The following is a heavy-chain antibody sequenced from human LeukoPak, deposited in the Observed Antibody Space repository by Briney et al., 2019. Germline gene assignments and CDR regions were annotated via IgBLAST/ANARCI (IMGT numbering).Heavy chain of an antibody. V-gene: IGHV1-2*04. J-gene: IGHJ3*02. CDR1: GYTYTDYY. D-gene: IGHD1-26*01. CDR3: GLMGATTNGRDDAFDI. Sequence: ASVKVSCKASGYTYTDYYIHWVRQAPGQGLEWVGWINPNSGGTNYAQKFQGWVTMTRDTSINTAYMELSGLRSDDTAVYYCGLMGATTNGRDDAFDIWGQGTLITVSS. CDR2: INPNSGGT.